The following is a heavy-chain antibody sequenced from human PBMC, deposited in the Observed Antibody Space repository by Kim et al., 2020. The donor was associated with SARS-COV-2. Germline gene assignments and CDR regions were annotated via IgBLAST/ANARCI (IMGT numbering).Heavy chain of an antibody. J-gene: IGHJ6*03. CDR2: ISSSSSYI. CDR1: GFTFSSYS. CDR3: ARVIRGDCSSTSCYIPYYYYYMDV. D-gene: IGHD2-2*02. Sequence: GGSLRLSCAASGFTFSSYSMNWVRQAPGKGLEWVSSISSSSSYIYYADSVKGRFTISRDNAKNSLYLQMNSLRAEDTAVYYCARVIRGDCSSTSCYIPYYYYYMDVWGKGTTVTVSS. V-gene: IGHV3-21*01.